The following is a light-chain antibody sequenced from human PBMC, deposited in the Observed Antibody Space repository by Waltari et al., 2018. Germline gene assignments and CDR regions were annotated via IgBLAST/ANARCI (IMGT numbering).Light chain of an antibody. CDR2: DVN. J-gene: IGLJ2*01. Sequence: QSALTQPASVSGSPGQSITISCTGTSSDVGTYKYVSSYQHRPGTAPKVMFYDVNQRPSGVSDRFSGSQSGNTASLTISGLQAEDEANYSCASYSSISSYVVFGGGTKLTVL. CDR3: ASYSSISSYVV. V-gene: IGLV2-14*03. CDR1: SSDVGTYKY.